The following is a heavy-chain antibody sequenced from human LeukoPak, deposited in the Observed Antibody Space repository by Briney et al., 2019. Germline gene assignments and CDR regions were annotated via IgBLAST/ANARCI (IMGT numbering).Heavy chain of an antibody. D-gene: IGHD3-3*01. J-gene: IGHJ4*02. V-gene: IGHV1-8*02. CDR3: ARGVGYDFWSGYLYYFDY. CDR2: MNPNSGNT. Sequence: GASVKVSCKASGYTFTSYGINWVRQATGQGLEWMGWMNPNSGNTGYAQKFQGRVTMTRNTSISTAYMELSSLRSEDTAVYYCARGVGYDFWSGYLYYFDYWGQGTLVTVSS. CDR1: GYTFTSYG.